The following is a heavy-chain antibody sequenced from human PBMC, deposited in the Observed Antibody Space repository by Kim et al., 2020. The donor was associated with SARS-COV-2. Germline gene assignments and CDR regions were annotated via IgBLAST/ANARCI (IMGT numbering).Heavy chain of an antibody. Sequence: TKYSQKIQDRVTITRDTSASTAYMELSSLRSEDTAVYYCASSYSSGWYDYWGQGTLVTVSS. CDR2: T. D-gene: IGHD6-19*01. V-gene: IGHV1-3*01. J-gene: IGHJ4*02. CDR3: ASSYSSGWYDY.